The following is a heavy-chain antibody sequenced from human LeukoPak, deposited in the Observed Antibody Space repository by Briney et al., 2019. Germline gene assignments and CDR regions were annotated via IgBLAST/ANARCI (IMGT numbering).Heavy chain of an antibody. V-gene: IGHV3-15*07. CDR3: VGGAVYYFDC. CDR2: IKSKADGETI. J-gene: IGHJ4*02. CDR1: GFTFTNAW. D-gene: IGHD3-3*01. Sequence: GGSLRLSCVASGFTFTNAWMNWVRQAPGKGLEWVGRIKSKADGETIDYAAPVKGRFTFSRDDSKNMLYLQMNSLKSEDTAVYYCVGGAVYYFDCWGQGTLVTVSS.